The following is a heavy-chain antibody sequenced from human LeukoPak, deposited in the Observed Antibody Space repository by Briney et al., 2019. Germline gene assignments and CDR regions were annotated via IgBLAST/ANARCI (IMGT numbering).Heavy chain of an antibody. J-gene: IGHJ3*02. CDR1: GYTFTSYD. CDR3: ARLGPYSYGYGDDAFDM. CDR2: MNPNSGNT. Sequence: GASVKVSCKASGYTFTSYDINWVRQATGQGLEWMGWMNPNSGNTGYAQKFQGRVTMTRNTSISTAYMELSSLRSEDTAVYYCARLGPYSYGYGDDAFDMWGQGTMVSVSS. V-gene: IGHV1-8*01. D-gene: IGHD5-18*01.